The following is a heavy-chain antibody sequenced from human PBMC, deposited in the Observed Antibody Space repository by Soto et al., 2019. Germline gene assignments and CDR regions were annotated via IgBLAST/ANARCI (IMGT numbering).Heavy chain of an antibody. V-gene: IGHV3-23*01. CDR1: GFTFSSYA. Sequence: GGSLRLSCAASGFTFSSYAMSWVRQAPGKGLEWVSAISGSGGSAYYADSVKGRFTISRDNSKNTLYLQMNSLRAEGTAVYYCAKGQLRYFDWFYYWGQGTLVTVSS. J-gene: IGHJ4*02. CDR3: AKGQLRYFDWFYY. CDR2: ISGSGGSA. D-gene: IGHD3-9*01.